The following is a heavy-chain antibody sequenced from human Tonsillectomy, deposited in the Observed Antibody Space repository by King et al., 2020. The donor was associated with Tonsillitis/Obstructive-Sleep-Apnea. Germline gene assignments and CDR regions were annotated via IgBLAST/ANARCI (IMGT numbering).Heavy chain of an antibody. Sequence: QLVQSGAEVKKPGGSLKISCKGSGYSFTNYLIGWVRQMPGKGLEWMGIIYPGNSDTRYSTSFQGQVIISADKSINTTYLQWSSLKASDTAMYYCARHWSDTNTYYYYGMDVWGQGTTVTVSS. D-gene: IGHD3-3*01. J-gene: IGHJ6*02. CDR2: IYPGNSDT. V-gene: IGHV5-51*01. CDR1: GYSFTNYL. CDR3: ARHWSDTNTYYYYGMDV.